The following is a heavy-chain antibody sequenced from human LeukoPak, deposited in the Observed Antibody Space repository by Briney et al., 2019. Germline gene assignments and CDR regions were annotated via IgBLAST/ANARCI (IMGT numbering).Heavy chain of an antibody. D-gene: IGHD1-1*01. J-gene: IGHJ4*02. V-gene: IGHV3-74*01. CDR1: GFTFSSYW. CDR3: AKDVTTGTLALDY. CDR2: IKGDGTIT. Sequence: TGGFLRLSCAASGFTFSSYWMHWVRQAPGKGLVWVSRIKGDGTITNYADSVKGRFTISRDNAENTLYLQMNSLRAEDTAVYYCAKDVTTGTLALDYWGQGTLVTVSS.